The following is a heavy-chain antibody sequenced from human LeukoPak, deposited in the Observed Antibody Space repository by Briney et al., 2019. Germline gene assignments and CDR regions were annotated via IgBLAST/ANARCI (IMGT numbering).Heavy chain of an antibody. V-gene: IGHV3-7*02. Sequence: PGGSLRLSCAASGFTFSSYAMSWVRQAPGKGLEWVANIKQDGSEKYYVDSVKGRFTISRDNAKNSLYLQMNSLRAEDTAVYYCANSWFPEEWGQGTLVTVSS. CDR3: ANSWFPEE. CDR1: GFTFSSYA. D-gene: IGHD6-13*01. CDR2: IKQDGSEK. J-gene: IGHJ4*02.